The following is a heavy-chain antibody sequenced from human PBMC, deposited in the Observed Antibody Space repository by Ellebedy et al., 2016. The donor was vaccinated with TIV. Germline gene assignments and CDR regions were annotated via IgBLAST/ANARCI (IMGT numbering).Heavy chain of an antibody. D-gene: IGHD4-17*01. V-gene: IGHV3-7*01. CDR2: IYQDGSNQ. CDR1: GFSFRSYW. J-gene: IGHJ5*02. Sequence: GGSLRLSCVASGFSFRSYWMSWVRQAPGKGLEWVANIYQDGSNQYYVDSAKGRFTISRDNAKNSLYLQMNGLRGEDTAVYYCARRGSYGDYAVQINSWLGLWGQGTLVIVSS. CDR3: ARRGSYGDYAVQINSWLGL.